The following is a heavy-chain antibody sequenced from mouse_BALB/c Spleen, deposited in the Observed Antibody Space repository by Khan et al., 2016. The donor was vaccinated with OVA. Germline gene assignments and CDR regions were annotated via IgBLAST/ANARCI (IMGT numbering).Heavy chain of an antibody. D-gene: IGHD3-2*01. Sequence: EVQLQQSGPELVKPGASVKMSCKASGYIFTSYVMHWVKQRPGQGLEWIGYINPYNDGTKYNEKFKGKATLTSDKSSSKAFMELSSLTSEDSAVSYGAMRDSSGYSFAYWGQGTLSTVSA. V-gene: IGHV1S136*01. J-gene: IGHJ3*01. CDR3: AMRDSSGYSFAY. CDR2: INPYNDGT. CDR1: GYIFTSYV.